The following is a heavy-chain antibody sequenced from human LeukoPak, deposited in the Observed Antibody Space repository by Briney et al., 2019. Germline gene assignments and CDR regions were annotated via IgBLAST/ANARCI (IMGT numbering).Heavy chain of an antibody. CDR3: ARVGPDYYDSSGYYGAFDI. D-gene: IGHD3-22*01. V-gene: IGHV4-34*01. J-gene: IGHJ3*02. CDR2: INHSGST. Sequence: SETLSLTCAVCGGSFSGYYWSWILQPPGKGLEWIGEINHSGSTNYNPSLKSRVTISVDTSKNQFSLKLSSVTAADTAVYYCARVGPDYYDSSGYYGAFDIWGQGTMVTVSS. CDR1: GGSFSGYY.